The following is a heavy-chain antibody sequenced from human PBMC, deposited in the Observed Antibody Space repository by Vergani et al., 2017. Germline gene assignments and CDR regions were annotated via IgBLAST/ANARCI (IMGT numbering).Heavy chain of an antibody. CDR1: GGSFSGYY. CDR2: INHSGST. CDR3: ARGHQFEYCFDY. D-gene: IGHD3-16*01. V-gene: IGHV4-34*01. Sequence: QVQLQQWGAGLLKPSETLSLTCAVYGGSFSGYYWSWIRQPPGKGLEWIGEINHSGSTNYNPSLKSRVTISVDTSKNQFSLKLSAVTAADTAVDYCARGHQFEYCFDYWGQGTLVTVSS. J-gene: IGHJ4*02.